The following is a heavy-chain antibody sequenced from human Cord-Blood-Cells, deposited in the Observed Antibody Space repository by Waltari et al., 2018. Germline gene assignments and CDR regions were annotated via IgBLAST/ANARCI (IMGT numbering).Heavy chain of an antibody. V-gene: IGHV3-7*01. D-gene: IGHD3-3*01. CDR2: IKQNGSEK. CDR1: GFTFSSYW. Sequence: EVQLVESGGGLVQPGGSLRLSCAASGFTFSSYWMSWVRQAPGKGLEWVANIKQNGSEKYYVDSVKCRFTNSRDNDKNSLYLQMNSLRAEDTAVYYCARVDYDFWSGYVFDYWGQGTLVTVSS. CDR3: ARVDYDFWSGYVFDY. J-gene: IGHJ4*02.